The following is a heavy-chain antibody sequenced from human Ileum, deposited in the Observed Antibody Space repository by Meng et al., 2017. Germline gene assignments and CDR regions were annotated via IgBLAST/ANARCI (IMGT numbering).Heavy chain of an antibody. CDR2: IFQSGRT. CDR3: ATSNDRDVYYLGY. J-gene: IGHJ4*02. V-gene: IGHV4-4*02. CDR1: CTW. D-gene: IGHD3-22*01. Sequence: VQRPGAVSGLVDASGHLPLTCPCSCTWGRCVPHPPGKGLGWIGEIFQSGRTNYNPSLKSRVTISIDKSKSQISLQLSAVTAADTAVYSCATSNDRDVYYLGYWGQGTLVTVSS.